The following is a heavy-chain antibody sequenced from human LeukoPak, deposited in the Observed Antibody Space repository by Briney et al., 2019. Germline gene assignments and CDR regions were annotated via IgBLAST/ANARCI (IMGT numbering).Heavy chain of an antibody. Sequence: GGSLRLSCAASGFTFSSYAMFWVRQAPGKGLEYVSAISHNGDTTFYANSVKGRFTISRDNAKNSLYLQMNSLRAEDTAVYYCARELTLVGATTSPHYWGQGTLVTVSS. D-gene: IGHD1-26*01. CDR3: ARELTLVGATTSPHY. J-gene: IGHJ4*02. CDR1: GFTFSSYA. CDR2: ISHNGDTT. V-gene: IGHV3-64*01.